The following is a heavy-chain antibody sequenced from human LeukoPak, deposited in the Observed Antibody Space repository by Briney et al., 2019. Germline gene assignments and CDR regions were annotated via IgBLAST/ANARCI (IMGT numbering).Heavy chain of an antibody. D-gene: IGHD1-26*01. V-gene: IGHV4-4*07. CDR2: IYPSGST. J-gene: IGHJ4*02. CDR1: GGSISSYY. CDR3: ARENSGSYREFDY. Sequence: SETLPLTCTVSGGSISSYYWTWLRKPAGKGLEWIGRIYPSGSTNYNPSLKRRVTMSVDTSKNQFSLKLSSVTAADTAVYYCARENSGSYREFDYWGQGTLVTVSS.